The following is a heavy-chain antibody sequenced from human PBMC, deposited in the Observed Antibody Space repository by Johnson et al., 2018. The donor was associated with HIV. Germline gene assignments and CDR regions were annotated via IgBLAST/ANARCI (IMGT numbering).Heavy chain of an antibody. CDR1: GFTFSGYA. Sequence: VQLVESGGGVVQPGRSLRLSCVGSGFTFSGYAMHWVRQAPGKGLEWVAFISYDGSTKYYADSVRGRFTISRDNSKNTLYLQMNSLRPEDTAIYYCASPPSGYDFWDGPNIFDVWGQGTMVSVAA. J-gene: IGHJ3*01. CDR3: ASPPSGYDFWDGPNIFDV. CDR2: ISYDGSTK. D-gene: IGHD3-3*01. V-gene: IGHV3-30-3*01.